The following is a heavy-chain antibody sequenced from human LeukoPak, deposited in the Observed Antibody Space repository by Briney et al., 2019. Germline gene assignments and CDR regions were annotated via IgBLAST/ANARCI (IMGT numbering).Heavy chain of an antibody. D-gene: IGHD2-15*01. V-gene: IGHV1-69*06. CDR3: AINQAGYCGGGSCYRHEFYYMDV. J-gene: IGHJ6*03. CDR2: IIPVFGTA. CDR1: GGTFSTYV. Sequence: GASVKVSCKASGGTFSTYVISWVRQAPGQGLEWMGGIIPVFGTANYAEKFQDRVTITADKSTITAYMELSSLRSEDTAMYYCAINQAGYCGGGSCYRHEFYYMDVWGKGTSVTVSS.